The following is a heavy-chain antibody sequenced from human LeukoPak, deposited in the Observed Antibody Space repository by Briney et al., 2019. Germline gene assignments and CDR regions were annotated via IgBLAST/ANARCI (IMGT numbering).Heavy chain of an antibody. CDR2: ISAYNGNK. D-gene: IGHD5-12*01. CDR1: GYTFTSYG. J-gene: IGHJ3*02. CDR3: ARVGYSGYEPTGRDAFDI. V-gene: IGHV1-18*01. Sequence: ASVKVSCKASGYTFTSYGISWVRQAPGQGLEWKGWISAYNGNKDYAQKVQDRVTMTTDTSTGTAYMDLRSLRSDDTAVYYCARVGYSGYEPTGRDAFDIWGQGTMVTVSS.